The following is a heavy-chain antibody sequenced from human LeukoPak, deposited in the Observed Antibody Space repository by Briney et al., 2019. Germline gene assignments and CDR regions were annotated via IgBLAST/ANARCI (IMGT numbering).Heavy chain of an antibody. J-gene: IGHJ5*02. CDR2: IYPGDSDT. D-gene: IGHD6-19*01. V-gene: IGHV5-51*01. CDR1: GYSFTSYW. Sequence: GESLKISCKGSGYSFTSYWIGWVRQMPGKGLEWMGIIYPGDSDTRYSPSFQGQVTISADKSISTAYLRWSSLKASDTAMYYCARTRFTAPMYSSGWYHWFDPWGQGTLVTVSS. CDR3: ARTRFTAPMYSSGWYHWFDP.